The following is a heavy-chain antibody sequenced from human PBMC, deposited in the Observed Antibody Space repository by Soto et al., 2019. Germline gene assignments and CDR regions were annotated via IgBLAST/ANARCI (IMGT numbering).Heavy chain of an antibody. Sequence: QVQLQQWGAGLLKPSETLSLTCAVYGESFSGYYWSWIRQPPGKGLEWIGEINHSGSTNYNPSLKSRVTISVDTSKNQFSLKLSSVTAADTAVYYCARWRIQLWFRQYGMDVWGQGTTVTVSS. CDR1: GESFSGYY. CDR3: ARWRIQLWFRQYGMDV. V-gene: IGHV4-34*01. J-gene: IGHJ6*02. CDR2: INHSGST. D-gene: IGHD5-18*01.